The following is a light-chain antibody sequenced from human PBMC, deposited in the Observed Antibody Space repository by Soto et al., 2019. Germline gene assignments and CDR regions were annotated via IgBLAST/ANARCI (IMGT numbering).Light chain of an antibody. CDR1: QSVSSSY. CDR2: GAS. CDR3: QQYGSSPPVT. J-gene: IGKJ5*01. Sequence: ENVLTQSPGTLSLSPGERATLSCRASQSVSSSYLAWYQQKPGQAPRLLIYGASSRATGIPDRFSGSGSGTDFTLTISRLEPEDFAVYYCQQYGSSPPVTFGQGTQLEIK. V-gene: IGKV3-20*01.